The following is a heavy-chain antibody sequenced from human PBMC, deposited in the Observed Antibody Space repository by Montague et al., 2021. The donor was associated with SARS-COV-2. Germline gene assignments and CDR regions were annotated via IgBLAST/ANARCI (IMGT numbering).Heavy chain of an antibody. J-gene: IGHJ4*02. Sequence: LSLSASGLTFTSYAMHWVRQAPGKGLEWVAVISFDGTNKYYTDSVKGRFTISRDNSKNTLYLQMHSVRPEDTAVYYCARDKGGYSYNDYWGQGTLVTVSS. CDR1: GLTFTSYA. D-gene: IGHD5-18*01. V-gene: IGHV3-30-3*01. CDR3: ARDKGGYSYNDY. CDR2: ISFDGTNK.